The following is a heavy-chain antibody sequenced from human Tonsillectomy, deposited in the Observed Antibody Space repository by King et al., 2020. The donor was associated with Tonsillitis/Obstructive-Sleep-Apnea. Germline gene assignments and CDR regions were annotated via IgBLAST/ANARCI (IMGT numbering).Heavy chain of an antibody. CDR3: ERGVYSGYDRGAFDI. D-gene: IGHD5-12*01. V-gene: IGHV4-39*01. CDR2: IYYIVNT. J-gene: IGHJ3*02. Sequence: MQLQESGPGLVKPSETLSLTCTVSGGSISSSSYYLGWIRQPPGKGLEWIGSIYYIVNTYYNPSLKSRVLISVYTSQNQFSLKLSSVTAADTAVYYCERGVYSGYDRGAFDIWGQGTMVTVSS. CDR1: GGSISSSSYY.